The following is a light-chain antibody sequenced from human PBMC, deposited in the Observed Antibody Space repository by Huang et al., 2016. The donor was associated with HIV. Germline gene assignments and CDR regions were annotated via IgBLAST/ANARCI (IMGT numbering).Light chain of an antibody. V-gene: IGKV3-15*01. Sequence: EIVMTQSPATLSVSPGERATPSCRASQSVRSNLAWYQQNPGQAPRLLIYGASTRATGVPARFSGSGSGTEFTLTISSLQSEDFAVYYCQQYNDWPLTFGGGTKVEIK. CDR1: QSVRSN. CDR2: GAS. CDR3: QQYNDWPLT. J-gene: IGKJ4*01.